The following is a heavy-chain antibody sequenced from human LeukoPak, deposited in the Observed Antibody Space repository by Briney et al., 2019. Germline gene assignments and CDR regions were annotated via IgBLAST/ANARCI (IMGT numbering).Heavy chain of an antibody. CDR3: AKVIARSGYDYPSDDY. J-gene: IGHJ4*02. V-gene: IGHV3-23*01. Sequence: LPGGSLRLSCAASGFTFSSYGMSWVRQAPGKGLEWVSAISGSGGSTYYADSVKGRFTISRDNSKNTLYLQMNSLRAEDTAVYYCAKVIARSGYDYPSDDYWGQGTLVTVSS. CDR1: GFTFSSYG. D-gene: IGHD5-12*01. CDR2: ISGSGGST.